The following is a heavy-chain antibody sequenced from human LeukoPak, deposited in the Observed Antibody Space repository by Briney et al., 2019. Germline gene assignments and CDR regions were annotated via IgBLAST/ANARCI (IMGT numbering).Heavy chain of an antibody. CDR3: ARDYGYGNWFDP. Sequence: GGSLRLSCAASGFTFSSYEMHWVRQAPGKGLEWVSYISSSGSNIYYADSVKGRFTISRDNAKNSLYLQMNSLRAEDTAIYYCARDYGYGNWFDPWSQGTLVTVSS. CDR2: ISSSGSNI. V-gene: IGHV3-48*03. CDR1: GFTFSSYE. J-gene: IGHJ5*02. D-gene: IGHD5-12*01.